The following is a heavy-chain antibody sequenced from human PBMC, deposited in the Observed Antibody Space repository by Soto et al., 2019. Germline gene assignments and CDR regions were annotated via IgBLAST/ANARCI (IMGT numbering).Heavy chain of an antibody. CDR1: GYTFTSYY. D-gene: IGHD3-22*01. CDR3: ARADEGYYDSSGYGHDAFDI. Sequence: GASVKVSCKASGYTFTSYYMHWVRQAPGQGLEWMGIINPSGGSTSYAQKFQGRVTMTRDTSTSTVYMELSSLRSEDTAVYYCARADEGYYDSSGYGHDAFDIWGQGTMVT. CDR2: INPSGGST. J-gene: IGHJ3*02. V-gene: IGHV1-46*01.